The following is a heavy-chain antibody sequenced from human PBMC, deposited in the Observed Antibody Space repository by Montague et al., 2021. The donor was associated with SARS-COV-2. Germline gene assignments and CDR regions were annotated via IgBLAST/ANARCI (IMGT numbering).Heavy chain of an antibody. CDR1: GGSISSSNYY. D-gene: IGHD3-10*01. CDR3: ARDDIVLQGVTKGMDV. V-gene: IGHV4-39*07. CDR2: MYYSGST. J-gene: IGHJ6*02. Sequence: SETLSLTCTVSGGSISSSNYYWGWIRQPPGKGLEWIGNMYYSGSTYYNPSLKSRVTISIDTSKNQFSLKLSSVTAADTAVYYCARDDIVLQGVTKGMDVWGQGTTVPGSS.